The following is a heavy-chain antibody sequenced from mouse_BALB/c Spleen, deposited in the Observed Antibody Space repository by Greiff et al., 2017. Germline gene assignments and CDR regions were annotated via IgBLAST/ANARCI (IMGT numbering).Heavy chain of an antibody. CDR1: GYTFTSYW. V-gene: IGHV1-87*01. D-gene: IGHD2-14*01. J-gene: IGHJ2*01. CDR3: ARESSRRYDY. CDR2: IYPGDGDT. Sequence: QVQLKESGAELARPGASVKLSCKASGYTFTSYWMQWVKQRPGQGLEWIGAIYPGDGDTRYTQKFKGKATLTADKSSSTAYMQLSSLASEDSAVYYCARESSRRYDYWGQGTTLTVSS.